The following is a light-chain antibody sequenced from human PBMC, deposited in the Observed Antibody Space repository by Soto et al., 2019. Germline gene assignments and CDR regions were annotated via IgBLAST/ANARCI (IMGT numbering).Light chain of an antibody. CDR3: QQYNSYWT. Sequence: QSPSTLSGSVGDRVTITCRASQTISSWLAWYQQKPGTAPKLLIYKASSLESGVPSRFSGSGSGTEFTLTISSLQPDDFATYYCQQYNSYWTFGQGTKVDIK. CDR1: QTISSW. V-gene: IGKV1-5*03. CDR2: KAS. J-gene: IGKJ1*01.